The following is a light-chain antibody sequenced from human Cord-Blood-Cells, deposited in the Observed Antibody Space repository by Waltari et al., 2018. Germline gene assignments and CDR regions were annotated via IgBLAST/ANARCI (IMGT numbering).Light chain of an antibody. V-gene: IGLV1-40*01. CDR2: GNT. Sequence: QSVLTQPPSVSGAPGQRVTIPCTGSSSNIGAGYDVHWYQQLPGTAPELLHYGNTSRPSGVPDRFSGSKSGTSASLAITGLQAEDEADYYCQSYDSSLSGVFGGGTKLTVL. CDR3: QSYDSSLSGV. CDR1: SSNIGAGYD. J-gene: IGLJ3*02.